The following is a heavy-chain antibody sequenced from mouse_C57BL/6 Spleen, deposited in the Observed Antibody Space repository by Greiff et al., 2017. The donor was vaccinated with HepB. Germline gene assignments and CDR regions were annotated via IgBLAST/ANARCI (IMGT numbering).Heavy chain of an antibody. V-gene: IGHV1-18*01. CDR3: ARKTPLYYGSSFWYFDV. CDR1: GYTFTDYN. J-gene: IGHJ1*03. Sequence: EVQLQQSGPELVKPGASVKIPCKASGYTFTDYNMDWVKQSHGKSLEWIGDINPNNGGTIYNQKFKGKATLTVDKSSSTAYMELRSLTSEDTAVYYCARKTPLYYGSSFWYFDVWGTGTTVTVSS. D-gene: IGHD1-1*01. CDR2: INPNNGGT.